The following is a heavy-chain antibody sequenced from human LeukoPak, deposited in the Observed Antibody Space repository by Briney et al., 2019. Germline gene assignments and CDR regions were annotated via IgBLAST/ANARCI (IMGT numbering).Heavy chain of an antibody. CDR1: GGTFSSYA. CDR2: IIPIFGTA. D-gene: IGHD1-26*01. J-gene: IGHJ3*02. V-gene: IGHV1-69*05. Sequence: SVKVSCKASGGTFSSYAISWVRQAPGQGLEWMGGIIPIFGTANYAQKFQGRVTITTDESTSTAYMELSSLRSEDTAVYYCASLRKVGATPRDAFDIRGQGTMVTVSS. CDR3: ASLRKVGATPRDAFDI.